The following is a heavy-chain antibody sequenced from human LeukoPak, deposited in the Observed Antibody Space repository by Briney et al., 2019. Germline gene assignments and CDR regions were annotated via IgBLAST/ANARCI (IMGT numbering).Heavy chain of an antibody. D-gene: IGHD2-15*01. CDR2: IIPILGIA. V-gene: IGHV1-69*04. Sequence: ASVKVSCKASGGTFSSYAISWVRQAPGQGLEWMGRIIPILGIANYAQKFQGRVTITADKSTSTAYMELRSLRSDDTAVYYCARDFTVLYCSGGSCYLYGMDVWGQGTTVTVSS. CDR3: ARDFTVLYCSGGSCYLYGMDV. CDR1: GGTFSSYA. J-gene: IGHJ6*02.